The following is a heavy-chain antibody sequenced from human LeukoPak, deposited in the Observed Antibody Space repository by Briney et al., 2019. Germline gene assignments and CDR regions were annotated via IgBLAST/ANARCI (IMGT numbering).Heavy chain of an antibody. D-gene: IGHD5-24*01. CDR2: INHSGST. Sequence: PSETLSLNCAVYGGSFSGYYWSWSRQPPGKGLEWIGEINHSGSTNYNPYLKSRVTISVNTSKNQFSLKLSSVTAADTAVYYCAKGRRWLESQECDYWGQGNLVTVSS. CDR3: AKGRRWLESQECDY. V-gene: IGHV4-34*01. J-gene: IGHJ4*02. CDR1: GGSFSGYY.